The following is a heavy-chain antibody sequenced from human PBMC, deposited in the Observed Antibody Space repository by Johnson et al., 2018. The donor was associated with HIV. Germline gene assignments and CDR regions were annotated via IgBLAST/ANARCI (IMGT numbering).Heavy chain of an antibody. CDR2: IWYDGSNK. D-gene: IGHD3-22*01. CDR3: AKSNPMIVVVDAFDI. J-gene: IGHJ3*02. V-gene: IGHV3-33*06. CDR1: GFTFSTYG. Sequence: QVQLVESGGGVVQPGRSLRLSCVASGFTFSTYGMHWVRQAPGKGLEWVAVIWYDGSNKYYADSVKGRFTISRDNSKNTLYLQMNSLRAEDTAVYYCAKSNPMIVVVDAFDIWGQGTMVTVSS.